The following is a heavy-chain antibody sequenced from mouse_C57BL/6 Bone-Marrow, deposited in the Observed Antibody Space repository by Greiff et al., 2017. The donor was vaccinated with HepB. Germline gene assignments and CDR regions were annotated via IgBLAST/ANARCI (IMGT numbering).Heavy chain of an antibody. V-gene: IGHV1-81*01. J-gene: IGHJ4*01. CDR2: IYPRSGNT. Sequence: QVQLKQSGAELARPGASVKLSCKASGYTFTSYGISWVKQSTGQGLEWIGEIYPRSGNTYYNEKFKGKATLTADKSSSTAYMELRSLTSEDSAVYFCAREDYYGSSIYAMDYWGQGTSVTVSS. CDR1: GYTFTSYG. CDR3: AREDYYGSSIYAMDY. D-gene: IGHD1-1*01.